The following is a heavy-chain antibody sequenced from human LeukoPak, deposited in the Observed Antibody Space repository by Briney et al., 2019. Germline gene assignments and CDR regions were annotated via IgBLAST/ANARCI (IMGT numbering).Heavy chain of an antibody. V-gene: IGHV3-30*02. CDR2: IRYDGSNK. Sequence: PGGSLRLSCAAYAFTFSSYGMHWVRQAPGKGLEWVAFIRYDGSNKNYADSVKGRFTISRDNSKNTLYLQMNSLRAEDTAVYYCAVYYGSGSYSHPYYYMDVWGKGTTVTISS. J-gene: IGHJ6*03. CDR3: AVYYGSGSYSHPYYYMDV. CDR1: AFTFSSYG. D-gene: IGHD3-10*01.